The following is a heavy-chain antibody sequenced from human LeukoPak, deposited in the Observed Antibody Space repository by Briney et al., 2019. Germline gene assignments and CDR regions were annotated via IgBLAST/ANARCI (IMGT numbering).Heavy chain of an antibody. CDR3: ARGQRSGYLYYYYYYMDV. D-gene: IGHD3-3*01. CDR1: GYTFTSYD. J-gene: IGHJ6*03. V-gene: IGHV1-8*03. CDR2: MNPNSGNT. Sequence: ASVKVSCKASGYTFTSYDINWVRQATGQGLEWMGWMNPNSGNTGYAQKFQGRVTITRNTSISTAYMELSSLRSEGTAVYYCARGQRSGYLYYYYYYMDVWGKGTTVTVSS.